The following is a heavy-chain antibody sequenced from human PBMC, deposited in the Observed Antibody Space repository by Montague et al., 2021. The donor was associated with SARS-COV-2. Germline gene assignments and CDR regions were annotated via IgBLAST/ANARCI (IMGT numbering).Heavy chain of an antibody. Sequence: SDTLSLTCRVSGDSISTSTWWTWVRQPPGKGLEWVEEIIHSGTVXYNPSLKSRVIIAEDKSNNQFSLRLTSLIAADTAVYYSATLSRRTDAGTRDYFGLDVWGQGTTVVVSS. J-gene: IGHJ6*02. CDR3: ATLSRRTDAGTRDYFGLDV. CDR2: IIHSGTV. D-gene: IGHD6-13*01. CDR1: GDSISTSTW. V-gene: IGHV4-4*02.